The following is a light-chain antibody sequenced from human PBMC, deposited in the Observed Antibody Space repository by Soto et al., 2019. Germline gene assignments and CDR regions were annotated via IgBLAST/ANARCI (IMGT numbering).Light chain of an antibody. CDR3: QHYERLPWT. CDR1: HDVTHY. V-gene: IGKV1-33*01. J-gene: IGKJ1*01. CDR2: DAS. Sequence: DIQMTQSPSSLSASIGDRVTITCRASHDVTHYVNWFQQKPGKAPKLLIYDASSLEKGVPPRFSGRGSGTTFTFPITSLQPEDVATYYCQHYERLPWTFGQGTKVDIK.